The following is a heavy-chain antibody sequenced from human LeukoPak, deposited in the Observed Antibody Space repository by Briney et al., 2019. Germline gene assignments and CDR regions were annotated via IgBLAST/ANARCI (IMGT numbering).Heavy chain of an antibody. J-gene: IGHJ4*02. V-gene: IGHV3-21*01. CDR2: ISSSSTYI. CDR3: ARDKSYSAVAGTSPLY. CDR1: GFTFRTYS. Sequence: GGSLRLSCAASGFTFRTYSMTWVRQAPGKGLGWVSSISSSSTYIYYTDSVKGRFTISRDDAKNSLYLQMNSLRAADTAIYYCARDKSYSAVAGTSPLYWGQGTLVTVPS. D-gene: IGHD6-19*01.